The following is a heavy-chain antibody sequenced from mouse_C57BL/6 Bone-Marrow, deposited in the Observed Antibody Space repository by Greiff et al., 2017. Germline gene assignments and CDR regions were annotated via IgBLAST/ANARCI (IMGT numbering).Heavy chain of an antibody. Sequence: EVNVVESGGDLVKPGGSLKLSCAASGFTFSSYGMSWVRQTPDKRLEWVATISSGGSYTYYPDSVKGRFTISRDNAKNTLYLQMSSLKSEDTAMYYCARQIYYDYDGYFDVWGTGTTVTVSS. CDR3: ARQIYYDYDGYFDV. D-gene: IGHD2-4*01. CDR2: ISSGGSYT. V-gene: IGHV5-6*01. J-gene: IGHJ1*03. CDR1: GFTFSSYG.